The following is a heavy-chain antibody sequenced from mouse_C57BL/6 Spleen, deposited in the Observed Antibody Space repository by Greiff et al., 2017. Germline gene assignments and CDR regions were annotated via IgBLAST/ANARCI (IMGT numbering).Heavy chain of an antibody. CDR1: GYAFSSYW. CDR2: IYPGDGDT. J-gene: IGHJ1*03. V-gene: IGHV1-80*01. D-gene: IGHD1-1*01. CDR3: ARDCSRRYWYFDV. Sequence: QVQLQQSGAELVKPGASVKISCKASGYAFSSYWMNWVKQRPGKGLEWIGQIYPGDGDTNYNGKFKGKATLTADKSSSTAYMQLSSLTSEDSAVYYCARDCSRRYWYFDVWGTGTTVTVSS.